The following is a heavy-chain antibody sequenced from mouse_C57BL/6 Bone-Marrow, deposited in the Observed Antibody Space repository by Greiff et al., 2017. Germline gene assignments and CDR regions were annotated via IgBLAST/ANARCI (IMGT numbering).Heavy chain of an antibody. CDR2: ISNGGGST. Sequence: EVKLVESGGGLVQPGGSLKLSCAASGFTFSDYYMYWVRQTPEKRLEWVAYISNGGGSTYYPDTVKGRFTISRDNAKNTLYLQMSRLKSEDTAMYYCASTTPDYYAMDYWGQGTSVTVSS. CDR1: GFTFSDYY. CDR3: ASTTPDYYAMDY. D-gene: IGHD1-1*01. J-gene: IGHJ4*01. V-gene: IGHV5-12*01.